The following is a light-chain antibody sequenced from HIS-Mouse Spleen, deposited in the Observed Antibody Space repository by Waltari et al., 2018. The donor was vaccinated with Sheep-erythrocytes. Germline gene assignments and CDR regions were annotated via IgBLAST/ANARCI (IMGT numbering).Light chain of an antibody. CDR3: QQRSNWLT. CDR1: QGIRND. V-gene: IGKV1-6*01. CDR2: AAS. Sequence: AIQMTQSPSSLSASVGDRVTITCRASQGIRNDLGWYQQKPGKAPKLLIYAASSLQSVVPSRFSGSGSGTDFTLTISSLEPEDFAVYYCQQRSNWLTFGGGTKVEIK. J-gene: IGKJ4*01.